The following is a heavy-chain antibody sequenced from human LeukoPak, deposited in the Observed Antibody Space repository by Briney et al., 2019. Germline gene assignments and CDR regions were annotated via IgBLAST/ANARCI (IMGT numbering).Heavy chain of an antibody. Sequence: SVKVSCKASGGTFSSYAISWVRQAPGQGLEWTGGIIPIFGTANYAQKFQGRVTITADESTSTAYMELSSLRSEDTAVYYCARVRASTDPMYYYYYYMDVWGKGTAVAVSS. CDR3: ARVRASTDPMYYYYYYMDV. V-gene: IGHV1-69*01. CDR1: GGTFSSYA. D-gene: IGHD5/OR15-5a*01. CDR2: IIPIFGTA. J-gene: IGHJ6*03.